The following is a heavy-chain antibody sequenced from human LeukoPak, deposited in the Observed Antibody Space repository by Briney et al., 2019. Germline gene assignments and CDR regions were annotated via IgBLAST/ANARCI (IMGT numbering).Heavy chain of an antibody. Sequence: ASVKVSCKASGYTFTSYAMNWVRQATGQGLEWMGWMNPNSGNTDYAQTFQGRVTMTRNTSISTAYMELSSLRSEDTAVYYCARGSTTRGWFDPWGQGTLVTVSS. V-gene: IGHV1-8*02. CDR2: MNPNSGNT. CDR1: GYTFTSYA. D-gene: IGHD3-10*01. J-gene: IGHJ5*02. CDR3: ARGSTTRGWFDP.